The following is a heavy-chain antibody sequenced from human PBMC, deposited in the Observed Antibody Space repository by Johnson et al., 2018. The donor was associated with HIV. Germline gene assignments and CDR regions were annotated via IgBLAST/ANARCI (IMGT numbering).Heavy chain of an antibody. D-gene: IGHD6-6*01. CDR2: IWYDGSNQ. Sequence: QVQLVESGGGVVQPGRSLRLSCAASGFTFSSYGMHWVRQAPGKGLEWVAVIWYDGSNQYYADSVKGRFTISRDNSKNTLYLQMNSLRAEDTAVYYCARAGSSSSGPRAFDIWGQGTMVTVSS. V-gene: IGHV3-33*01. J-gene: IGHJ3*02. CDR3: ARAGSSSSGPRAFDI. CDR1: GFTFSSYG.